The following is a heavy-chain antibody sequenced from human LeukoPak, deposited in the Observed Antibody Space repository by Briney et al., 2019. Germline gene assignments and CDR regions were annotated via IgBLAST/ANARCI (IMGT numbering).Heavy chain of an antibody. D-gene: IGHD6-13*01. J-gene: IGHJ4*02. CDR2: IYYSGST. CDR1: GGSISSGGYY. Sequence: SETLSLTCTVSGGSISSGGYYWSWIRQHPGKGLEWIGYIYYSGSTYYNPSLKSRVTISVDTSKNQFSLKLSSVTAAGTAVYYCARVVAAGRDYYFDYWGQGTLVTVSS. CDR3: ARVVAAGRDYYFDY. V-gene: IGHV4-31*03.